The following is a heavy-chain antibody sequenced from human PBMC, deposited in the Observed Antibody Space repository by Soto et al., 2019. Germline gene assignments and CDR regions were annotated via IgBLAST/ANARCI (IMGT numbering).Heavy chain of an antibody. J-gene: IGHJ4*02. D-gene: IGHD2-8*01. CDR2: IFHDGTA. CDR3: ARLVYDTRLKYMYFDF. CDR1: GVSISSGNW. V-gene: IGHV4-4*02. Sequence: SETLSLTCAVSGVSISSGNWWTCVRQTPQRGLEYIGEIFHDGTANYYPSFERRVAISVDTSKNQFSLKLTSVTAADTAIYFCARLVYDTRLKYMYFDFWGQGARVTV.